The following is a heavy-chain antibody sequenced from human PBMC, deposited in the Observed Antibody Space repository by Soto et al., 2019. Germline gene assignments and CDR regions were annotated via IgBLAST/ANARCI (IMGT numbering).Heavy chain of an antibody. CDR3: ATNYGAGRTHIDC. J-gene: IGHJ4*02. D-gene: IGHD2-21*01. CDR1: GDTFNFYT. V-gene: IGHV1-69*02. Sequence: QVQLVQSGAEVKKPGSSVKVSCTASGDTFNFYTINWVRQAPGQGLEWVGRVNPIVGLSNFAQKFQGRVSITADKSTNKAYLCLTSLKSEETAIYYCATNYGAGRTHIDCWGQGTLVTVSS. CDR2: VNPIVGLS.